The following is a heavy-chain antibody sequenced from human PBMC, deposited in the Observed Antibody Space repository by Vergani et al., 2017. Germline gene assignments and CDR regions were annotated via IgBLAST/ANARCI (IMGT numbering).Heavy chain of an antibody. D-gene: IGHD3-9*01. V-gene: IGHV4-39*07. Sequence: QLQLQESGPGLVKPSETLSLTCTVSGGSISSSSYYWGWIRQPPGKGLEWIGSIYYSGSTYYNPSLKSRVTISVDTSKNQFSLKLSSVTAADTAVYYCARTYYDILTGYYPPFDYWGQGTLVTVSS. CDR3: ARTYYDILTGYYPPFDY. CDR1: GGSISSSSYY. CDR2: IYYSGST. J-gene: IGHJ4*02.